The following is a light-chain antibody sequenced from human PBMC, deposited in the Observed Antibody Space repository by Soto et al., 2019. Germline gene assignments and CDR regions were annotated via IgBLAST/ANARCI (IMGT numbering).Light chain of an antibody. Sequence: EIVLTQSPGTLSLSPGERATLSCRASASLSTNSLAWYQQKPGQPPRLLIYAASTRHTDIPDRFTGSGSGTDFALTISRLEPEDFAVYYCQQYGTSQYTFGQGT. J-gene: IGKJ2*01. CDR1: ASLSTNS. CDR3: QQYGTSQYT. V-gene: IGKV3-20*01. CDR2: AAS.